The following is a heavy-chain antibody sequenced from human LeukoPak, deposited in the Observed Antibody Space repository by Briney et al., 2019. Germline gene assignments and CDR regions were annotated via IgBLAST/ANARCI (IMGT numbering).Heavy chain of an antibody. CDR1: AFSFSSYN. CDR3: ARDGVYYDSSGLDY. CDR2: ISSSSSYI. D-gene: IGHD3-22*01. J-gene: IGHJ4*02. Sequence: GGSLRLSCAASAFSFSSYNMNWVRQAPGKGLEWVSSISSSSSYIYYADSVKGRFTISRDNAKNSLFLQVNSLRAEDTAVYYCARDGVYYDSSGLDYWGQGTLVTVSS. V-gene: IGHV3-21*01.